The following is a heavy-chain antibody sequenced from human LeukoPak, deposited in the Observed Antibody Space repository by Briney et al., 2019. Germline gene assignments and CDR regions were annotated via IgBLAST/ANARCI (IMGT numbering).Heavy chain of an antibody. J-gene: IGHJ4*02. D-gene: IGHD5-12*01. CDR2: ISSSGSTL. CDR3: GREFRGPVAKILTLDY. V-gene: IGHV3-48*03. CDR1: GFTFSSYE. Sequence: PGGSLRLSCAASGFTFSSYEMNWVRQAPGKGLEWVSYISSSGSTLYYADSVKGRFTISRDNAKNSLYLQMNSLRAEDTAAYYCGREFRGPVAKILTLDYWGQGTLVTVPS.